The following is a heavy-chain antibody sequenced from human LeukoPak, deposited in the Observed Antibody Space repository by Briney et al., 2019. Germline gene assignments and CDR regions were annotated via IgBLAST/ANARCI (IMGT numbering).Heavy chain of an antibody. CDR3: ARESRGYDYGDSPPQ. Sequence: NPGGSLRLSCAASGFTVSSNYMSWVRQAPGKGLEWVSVIYSGGSTYYADSVKGRFTISRDNSKNTLYLQMNSLRAEDTAVYYCARESRGYDYGDSPPQWGQGTLVTVSS. V-gene: IGHV3-53*01. J-gene: IGHJ4*02. CDR2: IYSGGST. D-gene: IGHD4-17*01. CDR1: GFTVSSNY.